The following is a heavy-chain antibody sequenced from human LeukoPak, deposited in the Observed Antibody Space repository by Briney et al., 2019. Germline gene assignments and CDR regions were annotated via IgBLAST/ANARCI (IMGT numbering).Heavy chain of an antibody. J-gene: IGHJ4*02. CDR3: ARDRKTGIAAE. Sequence: ASVKVSCTASGYTFTSYGISWVRQAPGQGLEWMGWISAYNGNTNYAQKLQGRVTMTTDTSTSTAYMALRSLRSDDTAVYYCARDRKTGIAAEWGQGTLVTVCS. CDR1: GYTFTSYG. V-gene: IGHV1-18*01. D-gene: IGHD6-13*01. CDR2: ISAYNGNT.